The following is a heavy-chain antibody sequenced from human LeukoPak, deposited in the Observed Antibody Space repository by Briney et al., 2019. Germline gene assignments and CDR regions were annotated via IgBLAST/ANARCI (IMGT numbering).Heavy chain of an antibody. J-gene: IGHJ4*02. CDR3: ARGSTYYDSSGQVPFDY. Sequence: GGSLRLSCAASGFTFSTYSMNWVRQAPGKGLEWVSYISSSSSTIYYADSVKGRYTISRDNAKNSLYLQMNSLRAEDTAVYYCARGSTYYDSSGQVPFDYWGQGTLVTVSS. D-gene: IGHD3-22*01. V-gene: IGHV3-48*01. CDR1: GFTFSTYS. CDR2: ISSSSSTI.